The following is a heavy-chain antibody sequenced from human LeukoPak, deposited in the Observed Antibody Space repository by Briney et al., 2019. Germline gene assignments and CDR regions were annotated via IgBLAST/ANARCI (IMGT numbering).Heavy chain of an antibody. D-gene: IGHD1-26*01. CDR2: ISAYNGNT. J-gene: IGHJ4*02. Sequence: ASVTVSCKASGGTFSSYAISWVRQAPGQGLEWMGWISAYNGNTNYAQKLQGRVTMTTDTSTSTAYMELRSLRSDDTAVYYCARETVGATMGDVDYWGQGTLVTVSS. CDR1: GGTFSSYA. CDR3: ARETVGATMGDVDY. V-gene: IGHV1-18*01.